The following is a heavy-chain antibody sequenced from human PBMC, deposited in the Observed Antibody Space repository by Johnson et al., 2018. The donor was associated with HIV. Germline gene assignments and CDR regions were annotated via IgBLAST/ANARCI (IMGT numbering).Heavy chain of an antibody. V-gene: IGHV3-15*01. CDR2: IKSKRDGGTT. CDR1: GFTFNNAW. Sequence: EQLEESGGGLVKPGGSLRLSCAASGFTFNNAWMSWVRQAPGKGLEWVGRIKSKRDGGTTDYAAPVKGRFTVSRDDSKDTLYLQMNSLRAEGTAVYYCARGLRDVSGHPFAFDFWGNGTMVTVSS. D-gene: IGHD2-15*01. CDR3: ARGLRDVSGHPFAFDF. J-gene: IGHJ3*01.